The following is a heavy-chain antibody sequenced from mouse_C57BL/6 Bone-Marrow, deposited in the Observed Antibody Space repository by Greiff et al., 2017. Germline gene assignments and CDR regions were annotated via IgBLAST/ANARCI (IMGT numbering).Heavy chain of an antibody. V-gene: IGHV1-19*01. D-gene: IGHD2-1*01. CDR3: AGRGGKYAMDY. CDR1: GYTFTDYY. J-gene: IGHJ4*01. CDR2: INPYNGGT. Sequence: VQLQQSGPVLVKPGASVKMSCKASGYTFTDYYMNWVKQSHGKSLEWIGVINPYNGGTSYNQKFKGKATLTVDKSSSTAYMVLNSLTSEDSAVYYCAGRGGKYAMDYWGQGTSVTVSS.